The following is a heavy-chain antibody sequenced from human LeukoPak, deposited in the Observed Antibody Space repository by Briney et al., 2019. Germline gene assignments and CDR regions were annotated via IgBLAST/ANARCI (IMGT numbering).Heavy chain of an antibody. D-gene: IGHD1-26*01. Sequence: GRSLRLSCAASGFTFDDYAMHWVRQAPGKGLEWVSGISWNSGSIGYADSVKGRFTISRDNAKNSLYLQMNSLRAEDTALYYCAKDIRRRYSGSYDYWGQGTLVTVSS. CDR2: ISWNSGSI. V-gene: IGHV3-9*01. CDR3: AKDIRRRYSGSYDY. CDR1: GFTFDDYA. J-gene: IGHJ4*02.